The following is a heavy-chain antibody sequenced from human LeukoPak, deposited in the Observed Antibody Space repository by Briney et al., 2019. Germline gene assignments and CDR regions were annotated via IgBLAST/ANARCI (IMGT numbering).Heavy chain of an antibody. CDR1: GFAFSSYA. V-gene: IGHV3-23*01. CDR3: AKELNRGSPPFDY. J-gene: IGHJ4*02. D-gene: IGHD7-27*01. Sequence: GGSLRLSCAASGFAFSSYAMTWVRQAPGKGLEWVSTFSASGSNTYYADSVKGRFTISRDNSKNTLYLQMNSLRAEDTALYYCAKELNRGSPPFDYWGQGTLVTVSS. CDR2: FSASGSNT.